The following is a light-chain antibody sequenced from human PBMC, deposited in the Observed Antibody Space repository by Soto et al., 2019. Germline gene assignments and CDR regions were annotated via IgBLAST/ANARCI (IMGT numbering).Light chain of an antibody. J-gene: IGKJ1*01. CDR1: QSVSSY. CDR3: QQRSNLPPVWT. CDR2: DAS. Sequence: EIVLTQSPATLSLSPGERATLSCRASQSVSSYLAWYQQKPGQAPRLLIYDASNRATGIPARFSGSGSGTDFTLPISSLEPEDFAVYLCQQRSNLPPVWTFGPGTKVEIK. V-gene: IGKV3-11*01.